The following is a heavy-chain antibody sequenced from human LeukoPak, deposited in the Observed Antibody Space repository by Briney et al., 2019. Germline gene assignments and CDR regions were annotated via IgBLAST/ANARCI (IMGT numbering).Heavy chain of an antibody. V-gene: IGHV4-61*02. CDR1: GGSISSGSYY. CDR3: ARDLRTTYDY. Sequence: SQTLSLTCTVSGGSISSGSYYWSWIRQPAGKGLEWIGRTYTSGSTNYNPSLKSRVTISVDTSKNQFSLKLSSVTAADTAVYYCARDLRTTYDYWGQGTLVTVSS. D-gene: IGHD4/OR15-4a*01. J-gene: IGHJ4*02. CDR2: TYTSGST.